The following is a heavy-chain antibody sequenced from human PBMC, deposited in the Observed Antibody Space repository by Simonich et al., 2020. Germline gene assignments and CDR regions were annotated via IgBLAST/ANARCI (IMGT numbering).Heavy chain of an antibody. CDR2: INPNNGGK. CDR1: GYTFTGYY. D-gene: IGHD1-26*01. Sequence: QVQLVQSGAEVKKPGASVKVSCKASGYTFTGYYMHCGRQAPGQGNEGMGRINPNNGGKNYEKKFQGRVTMTRETSISTAYMELSRLRSDDTAVYYCARGLLSGSYYAFDIWGQGTMVTVSS. CDR3: ARGLLSGSYYAFDI. V-gene: IGHV1-2*02. J-gene: IGHJ3*02.